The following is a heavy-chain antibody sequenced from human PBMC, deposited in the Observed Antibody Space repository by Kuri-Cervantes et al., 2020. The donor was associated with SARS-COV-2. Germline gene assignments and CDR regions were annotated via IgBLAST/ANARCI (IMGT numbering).Heavy chain of an antibody. V-gene: IGHV4-34*01. D-gene: IGHD6-13*01. CDR2: INHSGST. J-gene: IGHJ5*02. Sequence: GSLRLSCAVHGGSFSGYYWSWIRQPPGKGLEWIGEINHSGSTNYNPSLKSRVTISVDTSKNQFSLKLSSVTAADTAVYYCARCRRIAAASRWFDTWGQGTLVTVSS. CDR1: GGSFSGYY. CDR3: ARCRRIAAASRWFDT.